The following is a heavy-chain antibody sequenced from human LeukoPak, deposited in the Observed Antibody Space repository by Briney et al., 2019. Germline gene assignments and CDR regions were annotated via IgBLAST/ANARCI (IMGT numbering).Heavy chain of an antibody. V-gene: IGHV3-48*01. CDR3: ARDRYPYYDFWSGYYSGDGDAFDI. J-gene: IGHJ3*02. CDR2: ISSSSSTI. Sequence: GGSLRLSCAASGFTFSSYCMNWVRQDAGKGLEWVSYISSSSSTIYYTDSVKGRFTISRDNAKNSLYLQMNSLRAEDTAVYYCARDRYPYYDFWSGYYSGDGDAFDIWGQGTMVTVSS. D-gene: IGHD3-3*01. CDR1: GFTFSSYC.